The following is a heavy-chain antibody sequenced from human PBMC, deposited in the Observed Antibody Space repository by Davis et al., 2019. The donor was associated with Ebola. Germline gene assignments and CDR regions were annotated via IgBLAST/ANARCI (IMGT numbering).Heavy chain of an antibody. J-gene: IGHJ5*02. D-gene: IGHD2-2*02. CDR1: GFTFSSYA. Sequence: GESLKISCAASGFTFSSYAMSWVRQAPGKGLEWVSAISGSGGSTYYADSVKGRFTISRDNSKNTLYLQMNSLRAEDTAVYYCAKYVVPAAITSWFDPWGQGTLVTVSS. V-gene: IGHV3-23*01. CDR2: ISGSGGST. CDR3: AKYVVPAAITSWFDP.